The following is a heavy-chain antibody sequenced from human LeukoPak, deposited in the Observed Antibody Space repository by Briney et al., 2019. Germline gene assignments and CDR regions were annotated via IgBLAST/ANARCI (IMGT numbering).Heavy chain of an antibody. CDR2: IYPGDSDT. J-gene: IGHJ4*02. CDR1: GYSFTSYW. V-gene: IGHV5-51*01. Sequence: GESLKISCKGSGYSFTSYWIGWGRQMPGKGLVWMGIIYPGDSDTRYSPSFQGQVTISADKSISTAYLQWSSLKASDTAMYYCARLAGRWLQFHYFDYWGQGTLVTVSS. CDR3: ARLAGRWLQFHYFDY. D-gene: IGHD5-24*01.